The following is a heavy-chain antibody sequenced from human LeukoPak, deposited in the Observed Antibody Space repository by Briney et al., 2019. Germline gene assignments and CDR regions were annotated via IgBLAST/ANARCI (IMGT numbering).Heavy chain of an antibody. Sequence: ASVKVSCKVSGYTLTELSMHWVRQAPGKGLEWMGGFDPEDGETIYAQKFQGRVTMTEDTSTDTAYMELSSLRSEDTAVYYCATDLWYSGYGTLDYWGQGTLVTVSS. CDR1: GYTLTELS. D-gene: IGHD5-12*01. J-gene: IGHJ4*02. V-gene: IGHV1-24*01. CDR2: FDPEDGET. CDR3: ATDLWYSGYGTLDY.